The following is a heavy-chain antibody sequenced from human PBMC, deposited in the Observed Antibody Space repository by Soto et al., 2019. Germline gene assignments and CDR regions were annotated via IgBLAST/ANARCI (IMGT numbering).Heavy chain of an antibody. CDR2: LKSETDGGTT. J-gene: IGHJ4*02. V-gene: IGHV3-15*07. CDR1: GFNLNDAW. Sequence: EVQLVEPGGGLAKPGGSLRLSCAVSGFNLNDAWMNWVRQAPGKGLEWVGLLKSETDGGTTDYAAPVKGRFTISRDDSKNTLYLQMSSLKTEDTAVYYCATLATYGSGSYYVIWGQGTLITVSS. D-gene: IGHD3-10*01. CDR3: ATLATYGSGSYYVI.